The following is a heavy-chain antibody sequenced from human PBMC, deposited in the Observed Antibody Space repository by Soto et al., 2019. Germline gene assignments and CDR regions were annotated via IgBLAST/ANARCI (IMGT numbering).Heavy chain of an antibody. CDR3: AKDRGAGGRFSGIAVAGIPS. V-gene: IGHV3-23*01. CDR1: GFTFSSYA. Sequence: EVQLLESGGGLVQPGGSLRLSCAASGFTFSSYAMSWVRQTPGKGLEWVSGISGGGGNTYYADSVTGRFTISRDNSRNTLYLQMNSLIAADTAIYYCAKDRGAGGRFSGIAVAGIPSWGQGTLVTVSS. D-gene: IGHD6-19*01. CDR2: ISGGGGNT. J-gene: IGHJ5*02.